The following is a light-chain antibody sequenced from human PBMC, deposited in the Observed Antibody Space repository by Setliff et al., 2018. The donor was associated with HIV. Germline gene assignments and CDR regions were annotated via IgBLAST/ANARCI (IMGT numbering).Light chain of an antibody. V-gene: IGLV2-8*01. J-gene: IGLJ1*01. CDR1: SSDVGGYNY. Sequence: QSVLTQPPSASGSPGQSVTISCTGTSSDVGGYNYVSWYQQHPGKAPKLMIYDVNKRPSVVPDRFSGSKSGNTASLTVSGLQADDEADYYCSSFAGSVYVFGTGTKVTVL. CDR3: SSFAGSVYV. CDR2: DVN.